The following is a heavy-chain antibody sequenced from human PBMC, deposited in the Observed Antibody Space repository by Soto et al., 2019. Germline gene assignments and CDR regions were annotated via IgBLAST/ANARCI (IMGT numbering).Heavy chain of an antibody. J-gene: IGHJ4*02. D-gene: IGHD7-27*01. CDR2: IYYSGST. Sequence: QVQLQESGPGLVKPSETLSLTCTVSNDSISTYYWTWIRQPPGKGLEWIGFIYYSGSTNYNPSLPSRVTISVDTSKIQFSLKMTSVPAADTAVYYCARPGRDWGALHYWGQGTLVTVSS. CDR1: NDSISTYY. CDR3: ARPGRDWGALHY. V-gene: IGHV4-59*08.